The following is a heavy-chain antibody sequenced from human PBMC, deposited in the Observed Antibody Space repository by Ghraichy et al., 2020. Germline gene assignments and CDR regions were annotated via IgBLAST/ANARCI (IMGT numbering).Heavy chain of an antibody. D-gene: IGHD6-6*01. V-gene: IGHV3-33*01. CDR2: IWFDGSNQ. Sequence: SCAASGFDFSSNGMHWVRQAPGKGLEWVAVIWFDGSNQYYADSVKGRFTISRDNSKETLYLQMNSLRAEDTAIYYCASGLGYYYFAMDVWGQGTTVTVSS. CDR3: ASGLGYYYFAMDV. CDR1: GFDFSSNG. J-gene: IGHJ6*02.